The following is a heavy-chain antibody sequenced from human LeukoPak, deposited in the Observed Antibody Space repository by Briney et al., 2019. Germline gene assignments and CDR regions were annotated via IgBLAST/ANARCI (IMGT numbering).Heavy chain of an antibody. CDR1: GFTVSSTH. D-gene: IGHD3-3*01. CDR3: ASLGFWSGYYRY. CDR2: INHSGST. V-gene: IGHV4-34*01. J-gene: IGHJ4*02. Sequence: GSLRLSCEASGFTVSSTHMVWVRQAPGKGLEWIGEINHSGSTNYNPSLKSRVTISVDTSKNQFSLKLSSVTAADTAVYYCASLGFWSGYYRYWGQGTLVTVSS.